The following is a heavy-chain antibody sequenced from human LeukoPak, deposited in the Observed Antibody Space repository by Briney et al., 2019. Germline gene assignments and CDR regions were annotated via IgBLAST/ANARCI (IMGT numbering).Heavy chain of an antibody. CDR3: ASFGDCSSTSCYPAFVDY. V-gene: IGHV4-34*01. D-gene: IGHD2-2*01. J-gene: IGHJ4*02. CDR2: INHSGNT. CDR1: GGSFSGYY. Sequence: SETLSLTCAVYGGSFSGYYWSWIRQPPGKGLEWIGEINHSGNTNYNPSLKSRVTLSVDTSKNQFSLKLSSVTAADTAVYYCASFGDCSSTSCYPAFVDYWGQGTLVTVSS.